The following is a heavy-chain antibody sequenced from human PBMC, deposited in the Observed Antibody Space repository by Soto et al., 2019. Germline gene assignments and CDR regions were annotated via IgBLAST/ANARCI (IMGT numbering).Heavy chain of an antibody. CDR2: INHSGST. CDR3: AREPRIVGATISDY. D-gene: IGHD1-26*01. Sequence: KPSETLSLTCAVYGGSFIGYYWSWIRQPPGKGLEWIGEINHSGSTNYNPSLKSRVTMTRDTSTSTVYMELSSLRSEDTAVYYCAREPRIVGATISDYWGQGTLVTVSS. J-gene: IGHJ4*02. V-gene: IGHV4-34*10. CDR1: GGSFIGYY.